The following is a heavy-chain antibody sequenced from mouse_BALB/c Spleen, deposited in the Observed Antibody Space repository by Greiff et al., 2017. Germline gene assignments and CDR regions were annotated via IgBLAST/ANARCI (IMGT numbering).Heavy chain of an antibody. CDR2: INSNGGST. Sequence: EVQGVESGGGLVQPGGSLKLSCAASGFTFSSYGMSWVRQTPDKRLELVATINSNGGSTYYPDSVKGRFTISRDNAKNTLYLQMSSLKSEDTAMYYCARDLYYYAMDYWGQGTSVTVSS. CDR3: ARDLYYYAMDY. CDR1: GFTFSSYG. J-gene: IGHJ4*01. V-gene: IGHV5-6-3*01. D-gene: IGHD1-1*02.